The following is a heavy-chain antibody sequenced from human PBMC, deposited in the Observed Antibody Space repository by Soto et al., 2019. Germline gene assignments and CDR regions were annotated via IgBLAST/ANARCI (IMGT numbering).Heavy chain of an antibody. D-gene: IGHD3-22*01. CDR3: AKDKEFGTNYYDSSGSGAFDI. J-gene: IGHJ3*02. CDR1: GFTFSSYA. Sequence: GGSLRLSCAASGFTFSSYAMSWVRQAPGKGLEWVSGISGSSGSTYYADSVKGRFTISRDNSKNTLYLQMNSLRAEDTAVYYSAKDKEFGTNYYDSSGSGAFDIWGQGTMVTVSS. CDR2: ISGSSGST. V-gene: IGHV3-23*01.